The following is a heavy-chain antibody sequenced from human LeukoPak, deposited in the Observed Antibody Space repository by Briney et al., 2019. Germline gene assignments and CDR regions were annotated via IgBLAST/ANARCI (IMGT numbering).Heavy chain of an antibody. CDR3: ARVPIVVITSTRAFDI. J-gene: IGHJ3*02. V-gene: IGHV4-61*02. D-gene: IGHD3-22*01. CDR1: GGSISSGSYY. Sequence: SETLSLTCTVSGGSISSGSYYWSWLRQPAGKGLEWVGRIYTSGSTNYNPSLKSLVTTSVDTSKNQFSLKLSSVTAADTAVYYCARVPIVVITSTRAFDIWGQGTMVTVSS. CDR2: IYTSGST.